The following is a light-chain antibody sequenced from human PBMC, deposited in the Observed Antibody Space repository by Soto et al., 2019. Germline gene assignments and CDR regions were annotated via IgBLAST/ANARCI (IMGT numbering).Light chain of an antibody. CDR3: QQYNNWPRT. CDR1: QSVRRN. V-gene: IGKV3-15*01. J-gene: IGKJ1*01. CDR2: GAS. Sequence: EIVMTQSPVTLSVSPGERATLSCRASQSVRRNLAWYQQKPGQAPRLLISGASTRATGIPARFSGSGSETEFTLTISSLQSEDFAVYYCQQYNNWPRTFGQGTKVDIK.